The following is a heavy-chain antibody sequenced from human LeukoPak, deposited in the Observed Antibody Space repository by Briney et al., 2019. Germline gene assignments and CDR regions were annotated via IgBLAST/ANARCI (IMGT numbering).Heavy chain of an antibody. CDR1: GFTFSSYS. J-gene: IGHJ4*02. CDR3: ARVREAAAFDY. CDR2: ISSSSSYI. Sequence: GGSLRLSCGVSGFTFSSYSMCWVRQAPGKGLEWVSFISSSSSYIYYADSVKGRFTISRDNAKNSLYLQMNSLRAEDTAVYYCARVREAAAFDYWGQETLVTVSS. V-gene: IGHV3-21*01. D-gene: IGHD3-10*01.